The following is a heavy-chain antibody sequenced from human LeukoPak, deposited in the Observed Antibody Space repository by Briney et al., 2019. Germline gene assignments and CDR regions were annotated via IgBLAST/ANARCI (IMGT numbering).Heavy chain of an antibody. CDR3: APYYYDSSGYDDAFDI. D-gene: IGHD3-22*01. CDR1: GYTFTSYG. J-gene: IGHJ3*02. CDR2: IIPIFGTA. Sequence: SVKVSCKASGYTFTSYGISWVRQAPGQGLEWMGGIIPIFGTANYAQKFQGRVTITADESTSTAYMELSSLRSEDTAVYYCAPYYYDSSGYDDAFDIWGQGTMVTVSS. V-gene: IGHV1-69*13.